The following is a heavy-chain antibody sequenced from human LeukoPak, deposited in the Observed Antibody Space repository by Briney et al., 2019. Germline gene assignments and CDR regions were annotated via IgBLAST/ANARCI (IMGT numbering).Heavy chain of an antibody. CDR1: GFTFSSYS. CDR3: ARAGHYDFWSGYYKGNDY. Sequence: PGGSLRLSCAASGFTFSSYSMNWVRQAPGKGLEWVSSISSSSSYIYYADSVKGRFTISRDNAKNSLYLQMNSLRAEATAVYYCARAGHYDFWSGYYKGNDYWGQGTLVTVSS. J-gene: IGHJ4*02. V-gene: IGHV3-21*01. D-gene: IGHD3-3*01. CDR2: ISSSSSYI.